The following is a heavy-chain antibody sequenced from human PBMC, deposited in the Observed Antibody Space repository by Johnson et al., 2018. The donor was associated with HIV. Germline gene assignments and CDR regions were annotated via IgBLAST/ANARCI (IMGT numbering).Heavy chain of an antibody. J-gene: IGHJ3*02. CDR3: TTLSLITMIVVVIDAFDI. V-gene: IGHV3-30*02. Sequence: VQLVESGGGVVQPGGSLRLSCAVSGFTFRSYGMHWVRQAPGKGLEWVAFIWYDGSDKFYVESVKGRFTISRDNSKNTLYLQMTTLRAEDTAVYYCTTLSLITMIVVVIDAFDIWGQGTMVTVSS. D-gene: IGHD3-22*01. CDR2: IWYDGSDK. CDR1: GFTFRSYG.